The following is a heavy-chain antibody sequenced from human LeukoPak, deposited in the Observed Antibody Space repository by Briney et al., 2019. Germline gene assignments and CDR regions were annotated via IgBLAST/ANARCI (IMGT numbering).Heavy chain of an antibody. CDR2: IRSKAYGGTT. D-gene: IGHD6-19*01. Sequence: GGSLRLSCTASGFTFGDYAMSRVRQAPGKGLEWVGFIRSKAYGGTTEYAASVKGRFTISRDDSKSIAYLQMNSLKTEDTAVYYCTRPIDSSGYDAFDIWGQGTMVTVSS. J-gene: IGHJ3*02. V-gene: IGHV3-49*04. CDR3: TRPIDSSGYDAFDI. CDR1: GFTFGDYA.